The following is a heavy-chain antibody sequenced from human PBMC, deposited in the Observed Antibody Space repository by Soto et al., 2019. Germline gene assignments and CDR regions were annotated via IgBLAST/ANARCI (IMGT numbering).Heavy chain of an antibody. CDR3: GRAEAAAGVDY. D-gene: IGHD6-13*01. CDR2: INSDGSST. J-gene: IGHJ4*02. V-gene: IGHV3-74*01. CDR1: GFTFSSYW. Sequence: EVQLVESGGGLVQPGGSLRLSCAASGFTFSSYWMHWVRQAPGKGLVWVSRINSDGSSTSYADSVKGRFTISRDNAKDELCLLMNSLRVEDTDVYYCGRAEAAAGVDYWGQGTLVTVSS.